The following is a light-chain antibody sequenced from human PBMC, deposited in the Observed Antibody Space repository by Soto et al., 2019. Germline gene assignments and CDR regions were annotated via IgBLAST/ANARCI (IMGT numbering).Light chain of an antibody. CDR2: GXX. J-gene: IGLJ2*01. CDR3: QSYDSSLSGVV. V-gene: IGLV1-40*01. Sequence: QSVLTQPPSVSGAPGQRVTISCTGSSSNIGAGYDVHWYQQLPGTAPKLLIYGXXNRPXGXXDRXSGSKSGTSASLAITGLQAEDEXXYYCQSYDSSLSGVVFGGGTKLTVL. CDR1: SSNIGAGYD.